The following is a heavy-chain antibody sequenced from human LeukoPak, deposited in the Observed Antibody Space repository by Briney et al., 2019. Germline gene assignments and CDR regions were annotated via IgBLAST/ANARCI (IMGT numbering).Heavy chain of an antibody. CDR3: ARDDPDLKAHNWFDP. V-gene: IGHV1-2*02. CDR2: INPNSGGT. CDR1: GYTFTGYY. J-gene: IGHJ5*02. Sequence: ASVKVSCKASGYTFTGYYMHWVRQAPGQGLEWMGWINPNSGGTNYAQKFQGRVTMTRDTSISTAYMELSRLRSDDTAVYYCARDDPDLKAHNWFDPWGQGTLVTVSS.